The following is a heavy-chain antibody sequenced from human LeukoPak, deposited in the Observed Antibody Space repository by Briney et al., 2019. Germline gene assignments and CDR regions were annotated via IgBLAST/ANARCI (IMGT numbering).Heavy chain of an antibody. J-gene: IGHJ4*02. CDR1: GFTFSRNA. D-gene: IGHD6-13*01. Sequence: GSLRLSCSASGFTFSRNAMNWVRQAPGKRLEWVPFISSSSNYMSYADSVKGRFTISRDNAKNSLYLQMNSLRAEDTAVYYCARPLDSSNNYFGYWGQGTLVTVSA. CDR3: ARPLDSSNNYFGY. V-gene: IGHV3-21*01. CDR2: ISSSSNYM.